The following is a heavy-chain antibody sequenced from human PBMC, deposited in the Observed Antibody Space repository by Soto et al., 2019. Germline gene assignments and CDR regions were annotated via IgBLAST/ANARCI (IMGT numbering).Heavy chain of an antibody. CDR3: VRDENYSFDS. J-gene: IGHJ4*02. V-gene: IGHV3-48*02. D-gene: IGHD1-7*01. Sequence: EVQLVESGGGLVQPGGSLRLSCAASGFTFHYYSMNWVRQAPGKGLEWLAEIRGGSEGMYYAGSVKGRFTISRNNAMNSIYLQMNSLRNEDTAVYFCVRDENYSFDSWGQGTLATVSS. CDR2: IRGGSEGM. CDR1: GFTFHYYS.